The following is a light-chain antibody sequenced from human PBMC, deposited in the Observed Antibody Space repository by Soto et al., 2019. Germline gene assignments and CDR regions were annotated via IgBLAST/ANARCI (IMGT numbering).Light chain of an antibody. J-gene: IGKJ4*01. CDR2: DAS. CDR3: QQYNTFLT. CDR1: QSIKTW. V-gene: IGKV1-5*01. Sequence: IQMTQSPSSLSASVGDRVTITCRASQSIKTWLAWYQRKPGRAPNLLIYDASSLQSGVPSRFSGSGSGTEFTLTISSLQPDDSATYYCQQYNTFLTFGGGTKVDIK.